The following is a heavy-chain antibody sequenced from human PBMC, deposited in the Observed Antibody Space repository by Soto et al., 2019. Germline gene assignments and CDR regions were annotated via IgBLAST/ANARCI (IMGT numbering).Heavy chain of an antibody. D-gene: IGHD6-13*01. CDR3: ARDFRNSRMIHWFDP. CDR1: GGSISSGGYY. Sequence: LSLTCAVSGGSISSGGYYWSWIRQHPGKGLEWIGYIYYSGSTYYNPSLKSRVTISVDTSKNQFSLKLSSVTAADTAVYYCARDFRNSRMIHWFDPWGQGTLVTVSS. J-gene: IGHJ5*02. CDR2: IYYSGST. V-gene: IGHV4-31*11.